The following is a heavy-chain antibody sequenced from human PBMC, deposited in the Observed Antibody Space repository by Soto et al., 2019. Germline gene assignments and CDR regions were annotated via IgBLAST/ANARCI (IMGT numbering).Heavy chain of an antibody. CDR1: GGAFSGYY. V-gene: IGHV4-34*01. J-gene: IGHJ4*02. D-gene: IGHD2-8*02. CDR3: ARDKITGLFDY. Sequence: PSETLSLTCAVYGGAFSGYYWTWIRQRPGTGLEWIGEINHSGSTNYNPSLKSRVTISVDTSKNQFSLKLTSVTAADTAVYYCARDKITGLFDYWGQGTLDTV. CDR2: INHSGST.